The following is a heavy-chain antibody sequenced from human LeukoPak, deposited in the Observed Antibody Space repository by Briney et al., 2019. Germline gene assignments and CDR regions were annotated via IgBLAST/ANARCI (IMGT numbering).Heavy chain of an antibody. Sequence: PSETLSLTCTVSGGSISTSNYYWGWIRQPPGKGLEWIGNIFYSGSTYYSPSLKSRVTISLDTSRNQFSLKPNSVTAADTAVYYCARQRLRLSGVYLIDYWGQGTLVTVSS. V-gene: IGHV4-39*01. CDR3: ARQRLRLSGVYLIDY. J-gene: IGHJ4*02. CDR2: IFYSGST. CDR1: GGSISTSNYY. D-gene: IGHD4-17*01.